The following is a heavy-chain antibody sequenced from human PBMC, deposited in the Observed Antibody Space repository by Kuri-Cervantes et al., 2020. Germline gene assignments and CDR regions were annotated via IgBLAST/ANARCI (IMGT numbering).Heavy chain of an antibody. J-gene: IGHJ4*02. CDR3: ARDLFRNFPAACLSGY. V-gene: IGHV1-3*01. D-gene: IGHD3-16*01. CDR1: GYTLTSYA. Sequence: ASVKVSCKASGYTLTSYAMHWVRQATGQRLEWMGWINAGNGNTKYSQKFQGRVTITRDTSASTAYMELRSLRSDATAVYYCARDLFRNFPAACLSGYWGKGTLVTVSS. CDR2: INAGNGNT.